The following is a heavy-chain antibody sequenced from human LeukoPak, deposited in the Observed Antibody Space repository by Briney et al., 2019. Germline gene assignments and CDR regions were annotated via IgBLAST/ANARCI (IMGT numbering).Heavy chain of an antibody. J-gene: IGHJ4*02. Sequence: SETLSLTCTVSGASISSYYWSWIRQPAGKGLEWIGRIYTSGSTNYNPSLKSRVTMSVDTSKNQFSLKLSSVTAADTGVYYCAREREDIKLMLYAYYFDYWGQGTLVTVSS. V-gene: IGHV4-4*07. D-gene: IGHD2-8*01. CDR2: IYTSGST. CDR1: GASISSYY. CDR3: AREREDIKLMLYAYYFDY.